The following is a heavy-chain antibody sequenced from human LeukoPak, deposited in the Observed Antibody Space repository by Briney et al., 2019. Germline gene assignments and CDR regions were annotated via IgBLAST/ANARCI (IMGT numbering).Heavy chain of an antibody. CDR1: GYTFTSYG. J-gene: IGHJ3*02. Sequence: VASVKVSCKASGYTFTSYGISWVRQAPGQGLEWMGWISAHNGNTDYAQKFQGRVTMTTDTSTSTAYMELRSLRSDDRAVYYCARERYCSGGSCYSGALDTWGQGTMVTVSS. CDR2: ISAHNGNT. D-gene: IGHD2-15*01. V-gene: IGHV1-18*01. CDR3: ARERYCSGGSCYSGALDT.